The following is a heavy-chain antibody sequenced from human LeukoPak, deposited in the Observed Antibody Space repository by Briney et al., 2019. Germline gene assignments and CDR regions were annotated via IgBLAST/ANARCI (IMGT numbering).Heavy chain of an antibody. D-gene: IGHD6-19*01. V-gene: IGHV1-69*04. CDR3: ATERADITVATSDYFDS. J-gene: IGHJ4*02. CDR1: GGPFGSYA. Sequence: ASVKVSCKASGGPFGSYAISWVRQAPGQGLEWMGRIIPILDMANYAQKFQGRVTLTADKSTSTAYMELSSLRSEDTAVYYCATERADITVATSDYFDSWGQGTLVTVSS. CDR2: IIPILDMA.